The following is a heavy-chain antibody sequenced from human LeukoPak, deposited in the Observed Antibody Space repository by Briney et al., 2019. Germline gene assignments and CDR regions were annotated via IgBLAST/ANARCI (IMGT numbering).Heavy chain of an antibody. J-gene: IGHJ6*02. CDR1: GYTFTSYG. V-gene: IGHV1-18*01. D-gene: IGHD6-19*01. Sequence: ASVKVSCKASGYTFTSYGISWVRQAPGQGLKWMGWISAYNGNTNYAQKLQGRVTMTTDTSTSTAYMELRSLRSDDTAVYYCATESSGWYYYGMDVWGQGTTVTVSS. CDR2: ISAYNGNT. CDR3: ATESSGWYYYGMDV.